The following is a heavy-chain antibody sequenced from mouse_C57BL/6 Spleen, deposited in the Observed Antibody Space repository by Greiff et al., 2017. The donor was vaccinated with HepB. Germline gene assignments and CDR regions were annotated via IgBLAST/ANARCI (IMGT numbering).Heavy chain of an antibody. J-gene: IGHJ2*01. D-gene: IGHD2-4*01. Sequence: DVMLVESGGGLVKPGGSLKLSCAASGFTFSSYAMSWVRQTPEKRLEWVATISDGGSYTYYPDNVKGRFTISRDNAKNNLYLQMSHLKSEDTAMYYCAREDDYDYFDYWGQGTTLTVSS. CDR3: AREDDYDYFDY. CDR2: ISDGGSYT. V-gene: IGHV5-4*01. CDR1: GFTFSSYA.